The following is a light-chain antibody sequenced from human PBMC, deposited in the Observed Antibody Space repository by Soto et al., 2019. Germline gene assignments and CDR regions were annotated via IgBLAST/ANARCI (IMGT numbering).Light chain of an antibody. V-gene: IGKV1-33*01. CDR3: QQYANLPPFT. J-gene: IGKJ3*01. CDR2: DAS. CDR1: QDISNY. Sequence: DIQMTQSPSSLSASVGDRVTITCQASQDISNYLNWYQQKPGKAPKLLIYDASNLETGVPSRFXGSGSGTDFTFTISSLQPEDIAAYYCQQYANLPPFTFGPGTKVDIK.